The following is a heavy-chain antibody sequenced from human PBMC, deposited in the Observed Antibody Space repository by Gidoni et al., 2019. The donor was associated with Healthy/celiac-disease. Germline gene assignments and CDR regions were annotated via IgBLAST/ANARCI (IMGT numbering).Heavy chain of an antibody. Sequence: QVQLQQWGAGLLKPSETLSLTCAVYGGSFSGYYWSWIRQPPGKGLEWIGEINHSGSTNYNPSLKSRVTISVDTSKNQFSLKLSSVTAADTAVYYCARVFSYGYPYYFDYWGQGTLVTVSS. D-gene: IGHD5-18*01. CDR2: INHSGST. CDR1: GGSFSGYY. CDR3: ARVFSYGYPYYFDY. V-gene: IGHV4-34*01. J-gene: IGHJ4*02.